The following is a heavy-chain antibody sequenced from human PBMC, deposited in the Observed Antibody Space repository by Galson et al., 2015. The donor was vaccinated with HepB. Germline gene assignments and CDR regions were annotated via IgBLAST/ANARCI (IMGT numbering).Heavy chain of an antibody. CDR1: GYTFTSYA. CDR3: AREDPYCSSTSCYWWGGYYYGMDV. V-gene: IGHV7-4-1*02. D-gene: IGHD2-2*01. CDR2: INTNTGNP. Sequence: SVKVSCKASGYTFTSYAMNWVRQAPGQGLEWMGWINTNTGNPTYAQGFTGRFVFSLDTSVSTAYLQISSLKAEDTAVYYCAREDPYCSSTSCYWWGGYYYGMDVWGQGTTVTVSS. J-gene: IGHJ6*02.